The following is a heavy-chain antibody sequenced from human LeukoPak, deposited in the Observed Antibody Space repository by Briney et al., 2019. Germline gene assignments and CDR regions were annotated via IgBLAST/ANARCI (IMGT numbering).Heavy chain of an antibody. CDR2: TYTRGST. CDR3: ARERDTAVVAVPYYFDY. J-gene: IGHJ4*02. V-gene: IGHV4-4*07. D-gene: IGHD5-18*01. CDR1: DTSITTNF. Sequence: SKIWSPTCTVFDTSITTNFWGWNRQPAEKGMGLYGSTYTRGSTKYNTSLKSRVTMSVATSKTQFSLKLSCGTVTATAVYYCARERDTAVVAVPYYFDYWGQGTLVTVSS.